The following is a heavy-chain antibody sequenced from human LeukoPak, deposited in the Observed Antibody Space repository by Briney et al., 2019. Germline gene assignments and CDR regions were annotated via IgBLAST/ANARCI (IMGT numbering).Heavy chain of an antibody. CDR2: VYSSGST. Sequence: SETLSLTCAVYGGSFSGYYWTWIRQPPGKGLEWIGYVYSSGSTKYNPSLRSRVIMSIDTSKNVLSLKLNSVTAADTAVYHCARGYYWFESWGQGTVVGVSS. CDR3: ARGYYWFES. J-gene: IGHJ5*01. V-gene: IGHV4-34*01. D-gene: IGHD3-10*01. CDR1: GGSFSGYY.